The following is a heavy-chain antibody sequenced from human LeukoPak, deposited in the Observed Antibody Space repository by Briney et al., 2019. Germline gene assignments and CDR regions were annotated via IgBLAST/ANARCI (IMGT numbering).Heavy chain of an antibody. Sequence: GGSLRLSCAPSIGFTLRNYAIHWVRQAPGKGLEWGAVISIDGSRQHYADFLVGRFTISRDNSKNTVSLQMSSLRTEDTAVYFCAREQGGSGWSGFDYWGQGTLVTVSS. V-gene: IGHV3-30*15. J-gene: IGHJ4*02. CDR2: ISIDGSRQ. CDR1: GFTLRNYA. CDR3: AREQGGSGWSGFDY. D-gene: IGHD6-19*01.